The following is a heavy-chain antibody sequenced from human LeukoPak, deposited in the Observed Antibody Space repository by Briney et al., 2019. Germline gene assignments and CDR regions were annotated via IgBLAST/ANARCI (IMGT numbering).Heavy chain of an antibody. CDR2: ISGSGIST. CDR3: AQSAGHKILGSFDY. Sequence: GGSLRLSCAASGFTFSSYAMSWVRQAPGKGLEWVSGISGSGISTFYADSVKGRFTISRDNSKNTLYLQMNSLRAEDTAVYYCAQSAGHKILGSFDYWGQGILVTVSS. D-gene: IGHD3-3*01. CDR1: GFTFSSYA. V-gene: IGHV3-23*01. J-gene: IGHJ4*02.